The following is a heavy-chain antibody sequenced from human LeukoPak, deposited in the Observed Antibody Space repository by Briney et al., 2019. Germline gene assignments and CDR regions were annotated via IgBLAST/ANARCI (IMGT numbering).Heavy chain of an antibody. V-gene: IGHV4-34*01. CDR1: GVSFSGYY. CDR3: ARGQQLVRATLIDY. D-gene: IGHD6-13*01. Sequence: SETLSLTCAVYGVSFSGYYWSWIRQPPGKGLEWIGEIKHSGSTNYNPSLKSRVTISVDTCKDQFSLKLSPLTAADKDVYYCARGQQLVRATLIDYWGQGTLVTVSS. CDR2: IKHSGST. J-gene: IGHJ4*02.